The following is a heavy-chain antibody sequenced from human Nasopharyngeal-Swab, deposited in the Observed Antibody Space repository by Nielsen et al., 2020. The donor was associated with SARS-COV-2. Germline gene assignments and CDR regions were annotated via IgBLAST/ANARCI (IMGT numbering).Heavy chain of an antibody. Sequence: ASVKVSCKASGYTFTGYYMHWVRQVPGQGLEWMGRINPNSGGTNYAQKFQGRVTMTRDTSISTAYMELSRLRSDDTAVYYCARDNRQWLVRGWFDPWGQGTLVTVSS. V-gene: IGHV1-2*06. CDR1: GYTFTGYY. J-gene: IGHJ5*02. D-gene: IGHD6-19*01. CDR3: ARDNRQWLVRGWFDP. CDR2: INPNSGGT.